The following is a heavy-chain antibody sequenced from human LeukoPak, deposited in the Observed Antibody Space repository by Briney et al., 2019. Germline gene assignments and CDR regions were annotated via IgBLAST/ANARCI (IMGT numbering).Heavy chain of an antibody. CDR3: AKDDKRKDDY. CDR2: ISSGSSAI. J-gene: IGHJ4*02. D-gene: IGHD3-22*01. Sequence: GGSLRLSCEASGFTFTTYSMTWVRQAPGKGLEWVSIISSGSSAIFSADALKGRFTISRDNARNSLYLEMNSLRAEDTAVYFCAKDDKRKDDYWGQGILVTVSS. CDR1: GFTFTTYS. V-gene: IGHV3-21*01.